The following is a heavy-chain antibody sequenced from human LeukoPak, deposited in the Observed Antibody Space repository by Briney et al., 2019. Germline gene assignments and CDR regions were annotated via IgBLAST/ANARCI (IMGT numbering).Heavy chain of an antibody. CDR1: GGSFSGYY. D-gene: IGHD6-19*01. Sequence: KPSETLSLTCAVYGGSFSGYYWSWIRQPPGKGLEWIGEINHSGSTNYNPSLKSRVTISVDTSKNQFSLKLSSVTAADTAVYYCVRLASGLIDYWGQGTLVTVSS. CDR3: VRLASGLIDY. J-gene: IGHJ4*02. CDR2: INHSGST. V-gene: IGHV4-34*01.